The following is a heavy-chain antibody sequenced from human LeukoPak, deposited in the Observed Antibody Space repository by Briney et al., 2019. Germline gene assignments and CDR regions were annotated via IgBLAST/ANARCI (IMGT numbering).Heavy chain of an antibody. J-gene: IGHJ6*02. CDR3: ARGPRPRGHYYYGMDV. V-gene: IGHV4-34*01. CDR2: INHSGST. Sequence: SETLSLTCAVYGGSFSGCYWSWIRQPPGKGLEWIGEINHSGSTNYNPSLKSRVTISVDTSKNQFSLKLSSVTAADTAVYYCARGPRPRGHYYYGMDVWGQGTTVTVSS. D-gene: IGHD3-10*01. CDR1: GGSFSGCY.